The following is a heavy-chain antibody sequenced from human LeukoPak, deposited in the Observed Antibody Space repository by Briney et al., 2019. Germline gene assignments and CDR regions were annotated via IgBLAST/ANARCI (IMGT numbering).Heavy chain of an antibody. Sequence: ASVKVSCKASGYTFTSYGISWVQQAPGQGLEWMGWISAYNGNTNYAQKLQGRVTMTTDTSTSTAYMELRSLRSDDTAVYYCARKGPRSGPYDWFDPWGQGTLVTVSS. CDR1: GYTFTSYG. D-gene: IGHD3-10*01. CDR2: ISAYNGNT. CDR3: ARKGPRSGPYDWFDP. V-gene: IGHV1-18*01. J-gene: IGHJ5*02.